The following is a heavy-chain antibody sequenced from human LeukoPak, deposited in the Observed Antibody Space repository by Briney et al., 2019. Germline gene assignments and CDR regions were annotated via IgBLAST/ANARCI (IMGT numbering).Heavy chain of an antibody. J-gene: IGHJ6*02. CDR2: INPSSGGT. Sequence: ASVKVSCKTSGYTFADYYMHWLRQAPGQGLEWMGWINPSSGGTNYAQKFQGRVIMTRDTSISTAYMEVSGLRSDDTAVYYCARDHQDFWSGHYFYYYGMDVWGQGTTVTVSS. V-gene: IGHV1-2*02. CDR1: GYTFADYY. D-gene: IGHD3-3*01. CDR3: ARDHQDFWSGHYFYYYGMDV.